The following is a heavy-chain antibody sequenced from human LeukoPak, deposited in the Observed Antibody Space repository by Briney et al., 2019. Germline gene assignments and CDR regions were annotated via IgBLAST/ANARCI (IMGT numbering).Heavy chain of an antibody. CDR2: IIPIFGTA. Sequence: SVKVSCKASGGTFSSYAISWVRQAPGQGLEWMGGIIPIFGTANYAQKFQGRVTITADESTSTAYMELSSLRSEDTAVYYCASDHYDTLTGYYKNNLDYWGQGTLVTVSS. CDR1: GGTFSSYA. D-gene: IGHD3-9*01. J-gene: IGHJ4*02. V-gene: IGHV1-69*01. CDR3: ASDHYDTLTGYYKNNLDY.